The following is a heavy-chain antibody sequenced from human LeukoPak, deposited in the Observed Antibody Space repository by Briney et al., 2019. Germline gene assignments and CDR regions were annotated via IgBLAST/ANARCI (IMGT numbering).Heavy chain of an antibody. Sequence: GGFLRLSCAAAGFTFSSYAMSWVRQVPGKGLEWVSGISGNAVNTYYADSVKGRFTISRDNSKNTLYLQMNSLRAEDTAVYYCATEKGDSPDYWGQGTLVTVSS. CDR1: GFTFSSYA. CDR2: ISGNAVNT. J-gene: IGHJ4*02. CDR3: ATEKGDSPDY. V-gene: IGHV3-23*01. D-gene: IGHD2-21*01.